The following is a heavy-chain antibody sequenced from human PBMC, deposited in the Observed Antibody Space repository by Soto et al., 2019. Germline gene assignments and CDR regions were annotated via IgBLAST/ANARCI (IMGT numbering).Heavy chain of an antibody. CDR2: IIPIFGKA. CDR1: GGTFSSYA. V-gene: IGHV1-69*12. Sequence: QVQLVQSGAEVKKPGSSVKVSCKASGGTFSSYAISWVRQAPGQGLEWMGGIIPIFGKADYAQKFQGRVTITADESTSTAYMGVRSLRSEDTDMYYCANHEIGHCISASCYKGGYYYDMDVWGHRTTVTVSS. J-gene: IGHJ6*02. D-gene: IGHD2-2*02. CDR3: ANHEIGHCISASCYKGGYYYDMDV.